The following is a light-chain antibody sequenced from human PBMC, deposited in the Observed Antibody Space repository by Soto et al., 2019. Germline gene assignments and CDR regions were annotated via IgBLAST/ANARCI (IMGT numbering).Light chain of an antibody. Sequence: QSALTQPASVSGTPGQSITISCTGTSSDVGGYNYVSWYQQHPGKAPKLMIYAVSNRTSGVSNHVSGSKSGNTSSLTISGLQAEDEADYYCRSYTSSSTVVFGGGTKVTVL. V-gene: IGLV2-14*01. CDR2: AVS. J-gene: IGLJ2*01. CDR1: SSDVGGYNY. CDR3: RSYTSSSTVV.